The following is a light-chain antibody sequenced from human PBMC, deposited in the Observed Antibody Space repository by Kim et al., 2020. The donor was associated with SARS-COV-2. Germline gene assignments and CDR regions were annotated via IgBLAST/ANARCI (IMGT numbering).Light chain of an antibody. CDR3: HQFSSSPHT. V-gene: IGKV1-13*02. CDR2: DAS. Sequence: AILLTQSPSSLSASVGDSVTVNCRTSQGIGSALAWYQHKPGKAPKLLISDASALQSAVPSRFSGSGSGTDFTLTISALQPEDFATYYCHQFSSSPHTFGQGTKLEI. CDR1: QGIGSA. J-gene: IGKJ2*01.